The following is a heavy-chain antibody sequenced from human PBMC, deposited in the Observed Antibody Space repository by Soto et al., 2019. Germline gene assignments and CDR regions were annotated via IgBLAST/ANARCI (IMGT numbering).Heavy chain of an antibody. CDR1: SGSISTYY. J-gene: IGHJ4*02. Sequence: SETLSLTCTVSSGSISTYYWSWIRQPPGKGLEWIGYIYYRGNTNYNPSFKSRVTISLDTSKNQFSLRLSSVTAADTAVYYCARHPGYYDVLTGYSTYYFDYWGQGTLVTVS. D-gene: IGHD3-9*01. CDR2: IYYRGNT. CDR3: ARHPGYYDVLTGYSTYYFDY. V-gene: IGHV4-59*08.